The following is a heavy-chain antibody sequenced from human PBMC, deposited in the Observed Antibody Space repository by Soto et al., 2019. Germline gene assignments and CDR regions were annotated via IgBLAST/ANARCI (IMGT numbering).Heavy chain of an antibody. CDR1: GYTFTSYA. D-gene: IGHD3-3*01. Sequence: ASVKVSCKASGYTFTSYATHWVRQAPGQRLEWMGWINAGNGNTKYSQKFQGRVTITRDTSASTAYMELSSLRSEDTAVYYCARVSGYYAPDYWGQGTLVTVSS. CDR3: ARVSGYYAPDY. J-gene: IGHJ4*02. V-gene: IGHV1-3*01. CDR2: INAGNGNT.